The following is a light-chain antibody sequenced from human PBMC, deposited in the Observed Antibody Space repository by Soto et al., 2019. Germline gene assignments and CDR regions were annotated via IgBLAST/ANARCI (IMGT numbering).Light chain of an antibody. CDR3: GTWDSRLSVGV. V-gene: IGLV2-8*01. J-gene: IGLJ2*01. CDR1: SSDVGAYNY. Sequence: QSTLTQPPSASGSPGQSVTISCTGTSSDVGAYNYVSWYQQHPGKAPKLMIYDVSKRPSGVPYRFSGSKSGNAASLTVSGLQGEDEADYYCGTWDSRLSVGVFGGGTKVTVL. CDR2: DVS.